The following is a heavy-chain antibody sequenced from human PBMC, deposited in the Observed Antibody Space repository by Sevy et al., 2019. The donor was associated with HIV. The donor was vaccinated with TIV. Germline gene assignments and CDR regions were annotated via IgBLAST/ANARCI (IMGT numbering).Heavy chain of an antibody. CDR3: ARDPQPYSTGTTYFDI. D-gene: IGHD1-7*01. V-gene: IGHV3-64*01. Sequence: GGSLRLSCAASGFTFSSYAMHWVRQAPGKGLEYVSAISSNGGSTYYANSVKGRFTISRDNSKNTLYLQMGSLRAEDMAVYYCARDPQPYSTGTTYFDIWGQGTMVTVSS. CDR1: GFTFSSYA. CDR2: ISSNGGST. J-gene: IGHJ3*02.